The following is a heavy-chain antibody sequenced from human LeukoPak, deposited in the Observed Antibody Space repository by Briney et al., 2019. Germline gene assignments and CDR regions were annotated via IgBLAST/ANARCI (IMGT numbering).Heavy chain of an antibody. CDR2: IFPGDSDT. J-gene: IGHJ4*02. CDR3: ARTSVLDC. V-gene: IGHV5-51*01. CDR1: GYSFTAYW. Sequence: GASLKISCKGSGYSFTAYWIAWVRQMPGKGLEWMGTIFPGDSDTKYSPSFQGQVTISADKSISTAYLQWSSLKASDTAMYYCARTSVLDCWGQGTLVTVSS.